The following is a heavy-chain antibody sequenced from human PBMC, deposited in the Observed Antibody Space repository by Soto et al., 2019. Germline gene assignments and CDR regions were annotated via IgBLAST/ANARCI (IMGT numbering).Heavy chain of an antibody. V-gene: IGHV3-23*01. CDR3: AKGARYYYDSSGYYTDY. CDR2: ISGSGGST. Sequence: GGSLRLSCAASGFTFSSYAMSWVRQAPGKGLEWVSAISGSGGSTYYADSVKGRFTISRDNSKNTLYLQMNSLRAEDTAVYYCAKGARYYYDSSGYYTDYWGQGPLVTVSS. CDR1: GFTFSSYA. D-gene: IGHD3-22*01. J-gene: IGHJ4*02.